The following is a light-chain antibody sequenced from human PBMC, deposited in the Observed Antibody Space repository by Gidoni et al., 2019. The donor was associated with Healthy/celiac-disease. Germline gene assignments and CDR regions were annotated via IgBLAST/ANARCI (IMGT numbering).Light chain of an antibody. CDR3: QQNNNWPPWT. J-gene: IGKJ5*01. V-gene: IGKV3-15*01. CDR1: QSVSTN. CDR2: GAS. Sequence: EIVMTQSLATLSVSPGERATLPCRASQSVSTNLAWYQQKPGQAPRLLIYGASTGATGIPARFSGSGSGTEFTLTSSSMQSEDSAVYYCQQNNNWPPWTFGQGTRLEIK.